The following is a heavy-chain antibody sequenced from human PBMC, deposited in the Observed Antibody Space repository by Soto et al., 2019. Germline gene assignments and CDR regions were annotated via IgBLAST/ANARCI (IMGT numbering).Heavy chain of an antibody. CDR2: ISGSGGST. D-gene: IGHD4-17*01. V-gene: IGHV3-23*01. CDR3: AKEAQVLTTVTPGFDY. CDR1: GFTFSSYA. Sequence: GGSLRLSCAASGFTFSSYAMSWVRQAPGKGLEWVSAISGSGGSTYYADSVKGRFTISRDNSKNTPYLQMNSLRAEDTAVYYSAKEAQVLTTVTPGFDYWGQGTLVTVSS. J-gene: IGHJ4*02.